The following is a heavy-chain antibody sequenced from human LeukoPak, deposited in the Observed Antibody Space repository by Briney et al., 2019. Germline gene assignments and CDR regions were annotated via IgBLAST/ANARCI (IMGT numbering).Heavy chain of an antibody. CDR3: ARIGLRGVIISRPLDY. J-gene: IGHJ4*02. V-gene: IGHV1-69*06. Sequence: ASVKVSCKASGGTFSSYAISWVRQAPGQGLEWIGGIIPIFGTANYAQKFQGRVTITADKSTSTAYMELSSLRSEDTAVYYCARIGLRGVIISRPLDYWGQGTLVTVSS. CDR2: IIPIFGTA. D-gene: IGHD3-16*02. CDR1: GGTFSSYA.